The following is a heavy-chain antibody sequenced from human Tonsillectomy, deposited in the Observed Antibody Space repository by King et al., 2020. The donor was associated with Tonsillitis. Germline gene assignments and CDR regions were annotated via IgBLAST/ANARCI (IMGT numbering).Heavy chain of an antibody. V-gene: IGHV3-33*01. CDR3: ARDLLNGRGFDY. J-gene: IGHJ4*02. D-gene: IGHD2-21*01. CDR2: IWYDGSNK. Sequence: VQLVESGGGVVQPGRSLRLSCAASGFTFSSYGMHWVRQAPGKGLEWVAVIWYDGSNKYYTDSVKGRFTISSDNSKSTLYLQMNSLRAEDTAVYYCARDLLNGRGFDYWGQGTLVTVSS. CDR1: GFTFSSYG.